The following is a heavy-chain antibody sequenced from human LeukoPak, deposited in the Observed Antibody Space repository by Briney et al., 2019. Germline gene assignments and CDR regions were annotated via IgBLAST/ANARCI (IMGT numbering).Heavy chain of an antibody. V-gene: IGHV2-5*02. Sequence: SGPTLVKPTHTLTLTCTFSGFALTTSGVGVGWIRQPPGKALEWLALIYWDDDKGYSPSLKSRLTITKDTSKNQVVLTMTHMDPVDTATYYCAHQAVAGTLGYWGQGTLVTVSS. J-gene: IGHJ4*02. CDR2: IYWDDDK. CDR1: GFALTTSGVG. D-gene: IGHD6-19*01. CDR3: AHQAVAGTLGY.